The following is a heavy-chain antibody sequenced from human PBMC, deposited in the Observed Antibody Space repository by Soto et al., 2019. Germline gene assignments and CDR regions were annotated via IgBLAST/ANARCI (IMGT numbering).Heavy chain of an antibody. CDR2: IWYDGSNK. V-gene: IGHV3-33*01. D-gene: IGHD6-25*01. Sequence: QPGGSLRLSCAASGFTFSSYGMHWVRQAPGKGLEWVAVIWYDGSNKYYADSVKGRFTISRDNSKNTLYLQMNSLRAEDTAVYYCASSRVSRPEQRLSALDYWGQGTLVTVSS. J-gene: IGHJ4*02. CDR3: ASSRVSRPEQRLSALDY. CDR1: GFTFSSYG.